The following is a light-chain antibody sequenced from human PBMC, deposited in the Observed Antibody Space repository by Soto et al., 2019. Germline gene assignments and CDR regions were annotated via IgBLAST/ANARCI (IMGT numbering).Light chain of an antibody. J-gene: IGLJ1*01. CDR1: SSNIGAGYD. CDR2: GNS. CDR3: QSHDSSLSAYV. Sequence: QPVLTQPPSVSGAPGQRVTISCTGSSSNIGAGYDVHWYQQLPGTAPKLLIYGNSNRPSGVPDRFSGSKSGTSASLAITGLQAVDEADFYCQSHDSSLSAYVFGTGTKLTVL. V-gene: IGLV1-40*01.